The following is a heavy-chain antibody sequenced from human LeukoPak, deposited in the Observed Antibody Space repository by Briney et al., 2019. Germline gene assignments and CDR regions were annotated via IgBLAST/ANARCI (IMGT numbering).Heavy chain of an antibody. D-gene: IGHD5-18*01. CDR1: GGSISSSSYY. CDR3: ARQEGLIQLWKTRRVNYFDY. V-gene: IGHV4-39*01. CDR2: IYYSGST. Sequence: SETLSLTCTVSGGSISSSSYYWGWIRQPPGKGLEWIGSIYYSGSTYYNPSLKSRVTISVDTSKNQFSLKLSSVTAADTAVYYCARQEGLIQLWKTRRVNYFDYWGQGTLVTVSS. J-gene: IGHJ4*02.